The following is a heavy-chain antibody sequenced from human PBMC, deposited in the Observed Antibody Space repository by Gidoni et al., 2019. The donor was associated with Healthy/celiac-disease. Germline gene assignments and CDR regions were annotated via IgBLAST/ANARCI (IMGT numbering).Heavy chain of an antibody. CDR3: ARDRRYDISLTLDY. Sequence: QVQLVESGGGVVQPGRSLRLSCVASGFPSSSYGMHWVRHAPGKGPEWVAIIWYDGSNKYYADSVKGRFTISRDNSKNTLYLQMNSLRAEDTAVYYCARDRRYDISLTLDYWGQGTLVTVSS. J-gene: IGHJ4*02. V-gene: IGHV3-33*01. D-gene: IGHD3-9*01. CDR1: GFPSSSYG. CDR2: IWYDGSNK.